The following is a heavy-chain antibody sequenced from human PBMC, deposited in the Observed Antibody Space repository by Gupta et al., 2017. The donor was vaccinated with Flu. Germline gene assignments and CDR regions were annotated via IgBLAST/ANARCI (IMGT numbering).Heavy chain of an antibody. CDR2: IYHSGST. J-gene: IGHJ6*02. CDR1: GGSISSSNW. D-gene: IGHD6-6*01. CDR3: ARDSSSSSQYYYYYYGMDV. Sequence: QVQLQESGPGLVKPSGTLSLTCAVSGGSISSSNWWSWVRQPPGKGLEWIGEIYHSGSTNYNPSLKRRVTISVDKSKNQFSLKLSSVTAADTAVYYCARDSSSSSQYYYYYYGMDVWGQGTTVTVSS. V-gene: IGHV4-4*02.